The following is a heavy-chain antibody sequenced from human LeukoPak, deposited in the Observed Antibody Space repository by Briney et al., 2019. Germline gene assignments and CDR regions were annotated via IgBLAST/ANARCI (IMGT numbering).Heavy chain of an antibody. D-gene: IGHD1-1*01. CDR1: GYAFNTYG. CDR2: ISVYNGNT. Sequence: GASVKVSCKASGYAFNTYGISWVRQAPGQGLEWVGWISVYNGNTHYAQKLQDRVTLTADTSTNTAYMEVRSLRPDGTAVYYCTRTTFLGSTYFQHWGQGTLVTVSS. CDR3: TRTTFLGSTYFQH. V-gene: IGHV1-18*04. J-gene: IGHJ1*01.